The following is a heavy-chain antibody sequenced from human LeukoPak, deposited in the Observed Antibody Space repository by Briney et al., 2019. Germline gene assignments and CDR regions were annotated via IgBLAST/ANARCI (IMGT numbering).Heavy chain of an antibody. D-gene: IGHD4-17*01. Sequence: PGGSLRLSCAASGFTFSNYSMNWVRQAPGKGLEWVSSISATGSYTYYADSVKGRFTISRDSAKSSLYLQMSSLRAEDTAVYYCARVGAYTDYAPDYGGQGTLVTVSS. CDR3: ARVGAYTDYAPDY. CDR2: ISATGSYT. CDR1: GFTFSNYS. J-gene: IGHJ4*02. V-gene: IGHV3-21*01.